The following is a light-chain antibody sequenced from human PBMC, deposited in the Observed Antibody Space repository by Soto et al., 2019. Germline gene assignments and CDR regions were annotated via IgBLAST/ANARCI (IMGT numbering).Light chain of an antibody. CDR3: QQYNNWPIT. Sequence: EIVMTQSPATLSVSPGERATLSCRASQSVSSNLAWYQQKPGQAPRFLIYGASTRATGIPARFSGSGSGTEFTLTISSLQSEDFAVYYCQQYNNWPITFGQGTRLEIQ. V-gene: IGKV3-15*01. CDR2: GAS. J-gene: IGKJ5*01. CDR1: QSVSSN.